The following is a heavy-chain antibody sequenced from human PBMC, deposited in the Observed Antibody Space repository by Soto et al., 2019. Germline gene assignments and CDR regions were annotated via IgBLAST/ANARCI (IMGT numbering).Heavy chain of an antibody. CDR2: IYYSGST. V-gene: IGHV4-59*01. J-gene: IGHJ5*02. Sequence: PSETLSLTCTVSGGSISSYYWSWIRQPPGKGLEWIGYIYYSGSTNYNPSLKSRVTISVDTSKNQFSLKLSSVTAADTAVYYCARGNSSGWYFEFRNWFDPPGPGTLVTVS. D-gene: IGHD6-19*01. CDR1: GGSISSYY. CDR3: ARGNSSGWYFEFRNWFDP.